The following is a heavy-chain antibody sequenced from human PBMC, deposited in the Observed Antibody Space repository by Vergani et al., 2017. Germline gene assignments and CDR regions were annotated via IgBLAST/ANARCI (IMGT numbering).Heavy chain of an antibody. Sequence: QVQLQESGPGPVKSSETLSLTCSVSFDSIRNLYCNWIRQPPGKGLEWIGSIHYSENTNYNPSLKTRVTISVDTSKNQFSLTLTSVTAADTAVYYFASDTHSGQRAERWGQGILVTVTS. CDR3: ASDTHSGQRAER. V-gene: IGHV4-59*11. D-gene: IGHD1-1*01. CDR2: IHYSENT. J-gene: IGHJ4*02. CDR1: FDSIRNLY.